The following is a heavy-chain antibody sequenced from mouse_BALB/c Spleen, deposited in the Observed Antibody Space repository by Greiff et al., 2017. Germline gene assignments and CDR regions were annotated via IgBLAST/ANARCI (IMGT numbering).Heavy chain of an antibody. CDR2: IRNKANGYTT. Sequence: EVQLVESGGGLVQPGGSLRLSCATSGFTFTDYYMSWVRQPPGKALEWLGFIRNKANGYTTEYSASVKGRFTISRDNSQSILYLQMNTLRAEDSATYYCARATLGPFAYWGQGTLVTVSA. CDR1: GFTFTDYY. D-gene: IGHD3-1*01. CDR3: ARATLGPFAY. J-gene: IGHJ3*01. V-gene: IGHV7-3*02.